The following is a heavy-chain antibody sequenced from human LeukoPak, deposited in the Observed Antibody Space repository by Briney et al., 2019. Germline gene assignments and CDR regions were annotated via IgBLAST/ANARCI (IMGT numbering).Heavy chain of an antibody. CDR3: ARDGSGSSSAPDY. CDR2: IYHSGST. CDR1: GYSISSGYY. D-gene: IGHD3-10*01. Sequence: SETLSLTCTVSGYSISSGYYWGWIRQPPGKGLEWIGSIYHSGSTYYNPSLKSRVTISVDTSKNQFSLKLSSVTAADTAVYYCARDGSGSSSAPDYWGQGTLVTVSS. V-gene: IGHV4-38-2*02. J-gene: IGHJ4*02.